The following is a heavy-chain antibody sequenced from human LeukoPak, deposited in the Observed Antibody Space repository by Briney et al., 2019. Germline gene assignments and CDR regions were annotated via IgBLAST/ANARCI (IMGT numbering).Heavy chain of an antibody. V-gene: IGHV3-53*01. CDR1: GFAVGSNY. CDR2: IYSGGAI. D-gene: IGHD2-15*01. J-gene: IGHJ4*02. Sequence: GGSLRLSCVASGFAVGSNYMSWVRQAPGKGLEWVSLIYSGGAIRYADSVKGRFTISRDNSKNTLYLHMNSLRGEDTAMYFCARGCGGGPGCYILDYWGQGTLVTVSS. CDR3: ARGCGGGPGCYILDY.